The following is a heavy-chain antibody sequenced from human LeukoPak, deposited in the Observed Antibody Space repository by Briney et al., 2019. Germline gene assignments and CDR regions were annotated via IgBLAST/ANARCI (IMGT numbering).Heavy chain of an antibody. CDR3: ARAGKDIVATILSSGWYLLDY. D-gene: IGHD5-12*01. CDR1: GGSFSGYY. V-gene: IGHV4-34*01. J-gene: IGHJ4*02. CDR2: INHSGST. Sequence: SETLSLTCAVYGGSFSGYYWSWIRQPPGKGLEWIGEINHSGSTDYNPSLKSRFTISVDTSKNQFSLKLSSVTAADTAVYYCARAGKDIVATILSSGWYLLDYWGQGTLVTVSS.